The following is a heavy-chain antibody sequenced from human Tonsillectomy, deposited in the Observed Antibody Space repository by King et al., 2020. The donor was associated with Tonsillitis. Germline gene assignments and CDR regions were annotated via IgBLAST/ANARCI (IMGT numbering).Heavy chain of an antibody. CDR3: ASGDIDSSGWYEIDY. CDR2: IYDSGST. V-gene: IGHV4-4*02. D-gene: IGHD6-19*01. Sequence: QLQESGPGLVKPSGTLSLTCAVSGGSISSSNWWSWVRQPPGKGLEWIGEIYDSGSTNYNPSLKSRVTISVDKSKNQFSLKVSSVTAADTAVYYCASGDIDSSGWYEIDYWGQGTLVTVSS. CDR1: GGSISSSNW. J-gene: IGHJ4*02.